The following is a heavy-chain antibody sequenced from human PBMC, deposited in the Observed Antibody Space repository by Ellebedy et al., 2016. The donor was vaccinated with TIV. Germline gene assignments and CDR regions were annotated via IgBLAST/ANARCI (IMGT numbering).Heavy chain of an antibody. V-gene: IGHV3-30*04. Sequence: GGSLRLSCAASRFTLSSYAMNWVRQAPGKGLEWVALISYDGSNKFYTDSVKGRFTISRDNSKNTLYLQMNSLRTEDTAVYYCARLLPSGVNYFDYWGQGTLVTVSS. CDR1: RFTLSSYA. D-gene: IGHD3-16*01. J-gene: IGHJ4*02. CDR2: ISYDGSNK. CDR3: ARLLPSGVNYFDY.